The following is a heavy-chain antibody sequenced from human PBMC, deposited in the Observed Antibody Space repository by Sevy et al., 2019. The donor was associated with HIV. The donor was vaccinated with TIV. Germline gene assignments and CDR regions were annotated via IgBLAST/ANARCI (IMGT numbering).Heavy chain of an antibody. CDR3: ARDGYGDYGLPYYYGYGMDV. CDR2: IYTSGST. D-gene: IGHD4-17*01. V-gene: IGHV4-4*07. J-gene: IGHJ6*02. Sequence: SETLSLTCTVSGGSISSYYWSWIRQPAGKGLEWIGRIYTSGSTNYNPSLKSRVTMSVDTSKNQFSLMLSSVTAADTAVYYCARDGYGDYGLPYYYGYGMDVWGQGTTVTVSS. CDR1: GGSISSYY.